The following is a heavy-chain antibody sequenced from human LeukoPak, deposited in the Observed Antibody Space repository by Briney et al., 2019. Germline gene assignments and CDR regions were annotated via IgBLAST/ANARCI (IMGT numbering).Heavy chain of an antibody. V-gene: IGHV3-11*04. CDR1: GFIFSDYY. D-gene: IGHD1-26*01. J-gene: IGHJ4*02. CDR2: MSIDGSSR. CDR3: ARGAMKTNYYHDYFDY. Sequence: GGSLRLSCAASGFIFSDYYMSWIRQAPGRGLEWLSYMSIDGSSRYYADSVKGRFTISRDNAKNSLYLQMNSLRVEDTAVYYCARGAMKTNYYHDYFDYWGQGTLVTVSS.